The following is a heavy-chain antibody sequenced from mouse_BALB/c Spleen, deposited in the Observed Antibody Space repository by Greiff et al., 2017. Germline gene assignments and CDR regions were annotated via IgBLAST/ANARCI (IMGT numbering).Heavy chain of an antibody. V-gene: IGHV2-9*02. Sequence: VQLKESGPVLVAPSQSLSITCTVSGFSLTSYGVHWVRQPPGKGLEWLGVIWAGGSTNYNSALMSRLSISKDNSKSQVFLKMNSLQTDDTAMYYCAREGLRRAMDYWGQGTSVTVSS. CDR3: AREGLRRAMDY. CDR2: IWAGGST. J-gene: IGHJ4*01. CDR1: GFSLTSYG. D-gene: IGHD2-4*01.